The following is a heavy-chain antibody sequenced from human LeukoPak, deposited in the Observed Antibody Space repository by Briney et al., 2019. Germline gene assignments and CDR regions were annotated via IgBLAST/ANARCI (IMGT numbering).Heavy chain of an antibody. CDR3: ARGSTYYDSSGQVPFDY. V-gene: IGHV3-48*01. J-gene: IGHJ4*02. CDR1: GFTFSSYS. D-gene: IGHD3-22*01. CDR2: ISGSSSTI. Sequence: HPGGSLRLSCAASGFTFSSYSMNWVRQAPGKGLDWGSYISGSSSTIYYADSVKGRFTISRDNGKNTLYLQMNSLRAEDTAVYYCARGSTYYDSSGQVPFDYWGQGTLVTVSS.